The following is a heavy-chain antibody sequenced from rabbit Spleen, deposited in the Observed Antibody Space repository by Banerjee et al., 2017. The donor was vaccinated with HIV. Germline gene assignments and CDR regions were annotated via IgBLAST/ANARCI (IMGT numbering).Heavy chain of an antibody. CDR3: ARLVSSFNL. J-gene: IGHJ4*01. CDR2: YDTCTGSP. Sequence: QEQLVESGGGLVQPEGSLTLTCTASGFSFSNNAEMCWVRQGTGKGLMWIGCYDTCTGSPSYARCAKDGFTLPKTSLSTSALRMARMTAVYTATYFCARLVSSFNLWGPGTLVTVS. V-gene: IGHV1S45*01. D-gene: IGHD2-1*01. CDR1: GFSFSNNAE.